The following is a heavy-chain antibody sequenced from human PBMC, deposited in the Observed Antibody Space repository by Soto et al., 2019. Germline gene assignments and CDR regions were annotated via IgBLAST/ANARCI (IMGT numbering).Heavy chain of an antibody. CDR2: IYYTGST. V-gene: IGHV4-59*03. CDR1: GGSINNYF. J-gene: IGHJ6*02. Sequence: KPSETLSLTCTVSGGSINNYFWSWIRQSPVKGLEWIGYIYYTGSTTYNPSLKSRVTISVDTSKNQFSLNLTSVTAADTAVYYCARYSSGWPGNGMDVWGRGTTVTVSS. D-gene: IGHD6-19*01. CDR3: ARYSSGWPGNGMDV.